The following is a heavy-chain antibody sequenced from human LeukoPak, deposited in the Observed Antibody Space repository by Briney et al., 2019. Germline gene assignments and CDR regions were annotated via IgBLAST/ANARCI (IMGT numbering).Heavy chain of an antibody. V-gene: IGHV4-4*07. J-gene: IGHJ4*02. D-gene: IGHD3-22*01. CDR2: ISNSGST. CDR3: ARASRGSFYYFDY. CDR1: GGSISGNY. Sequence: SETLSLTCSVSGGSISGNYWSWIRRPAGKGLEWIGRISNSGSTNYNPSLKSRVTMSVDTAKNQFSPKLSSVTAADTAVYYCARASRGSFYYFDYWGQGTLVTVSS.